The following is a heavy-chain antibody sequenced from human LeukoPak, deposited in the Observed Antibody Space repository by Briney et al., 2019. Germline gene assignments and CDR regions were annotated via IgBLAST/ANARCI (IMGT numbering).Heavy chain of an antibody. CDR2: MNPNSGNT. D-gene: IGHD3-10*01. V-gene: IGHV1-8*01. J-gene: IGHJ5*02. Sequence: GASVKVSCKASGYTFTSYDINWVRQATGQGLEWMGWMNPNSGNTGYAQKFQGRVTMTRNTSISTAYTELSSLRSEDTAVYYCARGRSTMVRGGENWFDPWGQGTLVTVSS. CDR1: GYTFTSYD. CDR3: ARGRSTMVRGGENWFDP.